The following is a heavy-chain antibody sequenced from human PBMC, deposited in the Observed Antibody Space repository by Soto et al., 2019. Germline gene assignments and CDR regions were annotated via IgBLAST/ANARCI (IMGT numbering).Heavy chain of an antibody. D-gene: IGHD1-26*01. V-gene: IGHV3-30-3*01. CDR3: ASGARLAPRKARVGATELTAFDI. J-gene: IGHJ3*02. Sequence: QVQLVESGGGVVQPGRSLRLSCAASGFTFSSYAMHWVRQAPGKGLEWVAVISYDGSNKYYADSVKGRFTISRDNSKNRLYLQMNSLRAEDTGVYYCASGARLAPRKARVGATELTAFDIWGQGTMVTVSS. CDR2: ISYDGSNK. CDR1: GFTFSSYA.